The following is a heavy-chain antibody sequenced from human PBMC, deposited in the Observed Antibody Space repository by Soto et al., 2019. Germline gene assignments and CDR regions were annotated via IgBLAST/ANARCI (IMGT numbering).Heavy chain of an antibody. J-gene: IGHJ6*02. CDR1: GFTFSTYS. Sequence: GGSLRLSCAASGFTFSTYSMNWVRQAPGKXLEWVSSIGSSGNYIYYADSVKGRFTISRDNARNSLHLQMNSLRAEDTAVYYCARWGYCSSSSCHTGMDVWGQGTTVTVCS. CDR3: ARWGYCSSSSCHTGMDV. D-gene: IGHD2-2*02. CDR2: IGSSGNYI. V-gene: IGHV3-21*01.